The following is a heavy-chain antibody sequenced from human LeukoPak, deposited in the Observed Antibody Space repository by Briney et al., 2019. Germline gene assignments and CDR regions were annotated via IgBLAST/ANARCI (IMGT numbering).Heavy chain of an antibody. CDR1: GFTFSQYW. CDR2: IKKDGRDK. V-gene: IGHV3-7*01. Sequence: HPGGCLRLSCAASGFTFSQYWMSWVRQAPRKGLEWVACIKKDGRDKYYVDSVQGRFTVSRDSSLYLQMNSLRVEDTAVYYCARDLGRADGAFDIWGQGTMVTVSS. J-gene: IGHJ3*02. CDR3: ARDLGRADGAFDI. D-gene: IGHD1-14*01.